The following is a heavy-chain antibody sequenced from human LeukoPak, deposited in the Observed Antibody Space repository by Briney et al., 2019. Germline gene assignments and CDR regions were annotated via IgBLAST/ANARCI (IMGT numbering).Heavy chain of an antibody. D-gene: IGHD2-15*01. CDR3: ARGRMRGGYIGY. Sequence: SETLSLTCAVSGGSLSGYYWSWIRQPPGKGLEWIGEINNSGGTNHNPSLKSRVSISVDKSKNQFSLRLSSVTAADTAVYYCARGRMRGGYIGYWGQGTLVTVSS. J-gene: IGHJ4*02. CDR2: INNSGGT. V-gene: IGHV4-34*01. CDR1: GGSLSGYY.